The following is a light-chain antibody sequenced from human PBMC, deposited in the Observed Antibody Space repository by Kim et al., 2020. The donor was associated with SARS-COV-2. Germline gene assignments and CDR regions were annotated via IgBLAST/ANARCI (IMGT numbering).Light chain of an antibody. Sequence: EIVMTQSPATLSVSPGERATLSCRASQSVSSNLAWYQQKPGQAPRLLIYGASTRATGIPARFSGSGSVTEFTLTISSLQSEDFAVYYCQQYNNWPPLTFGGGTKVDIK. J-gene: IGKJ4*01. CDR3: QQYNNWPPLT. CDR2: GAS. CDR1: QSVSSN. V-gene: IGKV3-15*01.